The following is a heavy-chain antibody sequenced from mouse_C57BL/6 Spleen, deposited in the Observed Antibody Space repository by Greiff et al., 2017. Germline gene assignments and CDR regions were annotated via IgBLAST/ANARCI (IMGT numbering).Heavy chain of an antibody. CDR2: IHPSDSDT. V-gene: IGHV1-74*01. Sequence: QVQLKQPGAELVKPGASVKVSCKASGYTFTSYWMHWVKQRPGQGLEWIGRIHPSDSDTNYNQKFKGKATLTVDKSSSTAYMQLSSLTSEDSAVYDCAIEDWDYWYFDVWGTGTTVTVSS. CDR3: AIEDWDYWYFDV. D-gene: IGHD4-1*01. CDR1: GYTFTSYW. J-gene: IGHJ1*03.